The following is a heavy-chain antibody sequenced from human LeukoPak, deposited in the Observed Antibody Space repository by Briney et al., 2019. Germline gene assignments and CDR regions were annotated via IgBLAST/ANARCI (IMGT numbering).Heavy chain of an antibody. D-gene: IGHD3-22*01. CDR3: AKGSYYDSSGSFYFDY. CDR2: ISGSGDNT. V-gene: IGHV3-23*01. J-gene: IGHJ4*02. Sequence: PGGSLRLSCAASRFSFSLYNMNWVRQAPGKGLKWVSGISGSGDNTYYADSVKGRFTISRDNSKNTLYVQVNSLGTEDTAAYYCAKGSYYDSSGSFYFDYWGQGTLVTVSS. CDR1: RFSFSLYN.